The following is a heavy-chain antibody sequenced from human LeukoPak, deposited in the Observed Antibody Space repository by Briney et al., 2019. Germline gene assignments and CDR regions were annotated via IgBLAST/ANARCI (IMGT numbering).Heavy chain of an antibody. Sequence: ASVKVSCKASGYTFTSNDINWVRQATGQGLEWMGWMNPNSGNTGYAQKFQGRVTITRNTSISTAYMELSSLRSEDTAVYYCARAYRSSIAARLSFGYWGQGTLVTVSS. D-gene: IGHD6-6*01. J-gene: IGHJ4*02. CDR2: MNPNSGNT. V-gene: IGHV1-8*03. CDR3: ARAYRSSIAARLSFGY. CDR1: GYTFTSND.